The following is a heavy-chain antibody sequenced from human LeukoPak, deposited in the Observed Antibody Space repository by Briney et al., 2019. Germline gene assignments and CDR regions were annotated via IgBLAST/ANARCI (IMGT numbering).Heavy chain of an antibody. CDR3: AKSGYVDYGDYVRIKYFDY. V-gene: IGHV3-30*18. J-gene: IGHJ4*02. CDR1: GFTFSSYG. CDR2: ISYDGSNK. Sequence: PGGSLRLSCAASGFTFSSYGMHWVRQAPSKGLEWVAVISYDGSNKYYADSVKGRFTISRDNSKNTLYLQMNSLRAEDTAVYYCAKSGYVDYGDYVRIKYFDYWGQGTLVTVSS. D-gene: IGHD4-17*01.